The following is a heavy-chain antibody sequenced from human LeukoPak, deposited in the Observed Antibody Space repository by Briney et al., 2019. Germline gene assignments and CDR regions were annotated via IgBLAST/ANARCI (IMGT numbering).Heavy chain of an antibody. CDR2: IDWDGGIT. CDR1: GFTFEDFS. CDR3: AKDMGSHYYGSGIHD. J-gene: IGHJ4*02. Sequence: GGSLRLSCAASGFTFEDFSMHWVRQVPGKGLEWISLIDWDGGITYYADSVKGRFTVSRDNSKSSLYLQMNSLRAEDMALYYCAKDMGSHYYGSGIHDWGQGTLVTVSS. D-gene: IGHD3-10*01. V-gene: IGHV3-43*01.